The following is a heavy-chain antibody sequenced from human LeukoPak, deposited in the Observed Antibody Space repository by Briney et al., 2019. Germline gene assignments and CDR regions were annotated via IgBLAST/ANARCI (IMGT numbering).Heavy chain of an antibody. CDR2: ISYDGSNK. CDR3: AKSHRPLLTGVYYFDY. V-gene: IGHV3-30*18. J-gene: IGHJ4*02. D-gene: IGHD3-9*01. Sequence: GGSLRLSCAASGVTSSSYGMHWVRQAPGEGLEWVAVISYDGSNKYYADSVKGRFTISRDNSKNTLYLQMNSLRAEDTAVYYCAKSHRPLLTGVYYFDYWGQGTLVTVSS. CDR1: GVTSSSYG.